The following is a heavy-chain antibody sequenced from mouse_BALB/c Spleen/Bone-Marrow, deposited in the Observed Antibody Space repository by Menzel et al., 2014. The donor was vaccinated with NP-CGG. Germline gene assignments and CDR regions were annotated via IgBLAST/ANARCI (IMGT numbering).Heavy chain of an antibody. CDR2: INPYNDVT. V-gene: IGHV1-14*01. CDR3: AREGWLLRFDY. J-gene: IGHJ2*01. D-gene: IGHD2-3*01. Sequence: PELVKPGTSVKMSCKASGYIFTSYVMDWVKQKPGQGLEWIGYINPYNDVTNYNEKFKGKATLTSDKSSSTAYMEVSSLTSEDSAVYYCAREGWLLRFDYWGQGTTLTVSS. CDR1: GYIFTSYV.